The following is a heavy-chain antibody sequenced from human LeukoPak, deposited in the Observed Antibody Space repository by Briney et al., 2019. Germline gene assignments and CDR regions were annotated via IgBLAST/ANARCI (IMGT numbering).Heavy chain of an antibody. Sequence: SVKVSCKASGGTFSSYAISWVRQALGQGLEWMGGIIPIFGTANYAQKFQGRVTITADESTSTAYMELSSLRSEDTAVYYCARAPKPYYYDSSGYYTGSNFDYWGQGTLVTVSS. CDR1: GGTFSSYA. J-gene: IGHJ4*02. CDR2: IIPIFGTA. V-gene: IGHV1-69*13. CDR3: ARAPKPYYYDSSGYYTGSNFDY. D-gene: IGHD3-22*01.